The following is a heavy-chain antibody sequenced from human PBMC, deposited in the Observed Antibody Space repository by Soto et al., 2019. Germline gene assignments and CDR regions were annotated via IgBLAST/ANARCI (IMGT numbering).Heavy chain of an antibody. CDR2: ISAYNGNK. D-gene: IGHD6-6*01. V-gene: IGHV1-18*04. CDR1: GYMFTTYG. CDR3: ARTGGGMAARPLEY. J-gene: IGHJ4*02. Sequence: QVQLMQSGGEVKKPGASVEVSCKASGYMFTTYGISWVRQAPGQGLEWMAWISAYNGNKKYAQKVQDRVTMTIHTSSTTVSMELRNLTSDDTAIYYCARTGGGMAARPLEYWGQGTLVTVSP.